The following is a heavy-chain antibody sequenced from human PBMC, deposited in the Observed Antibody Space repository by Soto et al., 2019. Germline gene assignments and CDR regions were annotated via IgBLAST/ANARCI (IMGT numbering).Heavy chain of an antibody. CDR1: GYTFTGYY. V-gene: IGHV1-2*04. J-gene: IGHJ3*02. D-gene: IGHD3-22*01. CDR3: ARTITYYYDSSGYTGAFDI. CDR2: INPNSGGT. Sequence: GASVKFSCKASGYTFTGYYMHWVRQAPGQGLEWMGWINPNSGGTNYAQKFRGWVTMTRDTSISTAYMELSRLRSDDTAVYYCARTITYYYDSSGYTGAFDIWGQGTMVTVSS.